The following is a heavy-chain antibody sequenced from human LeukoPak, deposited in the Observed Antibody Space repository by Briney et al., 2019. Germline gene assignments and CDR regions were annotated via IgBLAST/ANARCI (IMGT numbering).Heavy chain of an antibody. CDR3: AHYGD. Sequence: GGSLRFFCAASGFTFSSYGMHWVRQAPGKGLEWVAVISYDGSNKYYADSVKGRFTISRDNSKNTLYLQMNSLRAEDTAVYYCAHYGDWGQGTLVTVSS. J-gene: IGHJ4*02. D-gene: IGHD4-17*01. CDR1: GFTFSSYG. V-gene: IGHV3-30*03. CDR2: ISYDGSNK.